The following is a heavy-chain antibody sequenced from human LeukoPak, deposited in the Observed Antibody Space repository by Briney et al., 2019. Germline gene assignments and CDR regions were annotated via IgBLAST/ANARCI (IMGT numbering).Heavy chain of an antibody. CDR1: GFTFSSYA. CDR2: ISGSGGST. Sequence: TGGSLRLSCAASGFTFSSYAMSWVRQAPGKGLEWVSAISGSGGSTYYADSVKGRFTISRDNSKNTLYLKMNSLRAEDTAVYYCAKDRHASYYYYYMDVWGKGTTVTVSS. V-gene: IGHV3-23*01. CDR3: AKDRHASYYYYYMDV. J-gene: IGHJ6*03.